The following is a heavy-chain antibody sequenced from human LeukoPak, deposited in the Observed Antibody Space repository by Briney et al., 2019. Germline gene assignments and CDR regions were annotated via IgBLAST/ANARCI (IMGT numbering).Heavy chain of an antibody. CDR2: IRYDGSNK. CDR3: ARDNSVEDTAWWFDP. J-gene: IGHJ5*02. V-gene: IGHV3-30*02. D-gene: IGHD4-23*01. CDR1: GFTFSSYG. Sequence: GGSLRLSCAASGFTFSSYGMHWVRQAPGKGLEWVAFIRYDGSNKYYADSVKGRFTISRDNSKNTLYLQMNSLRAEDTAVYYCARDNSVEDTAWWFDPWGQGTLVTVPS.